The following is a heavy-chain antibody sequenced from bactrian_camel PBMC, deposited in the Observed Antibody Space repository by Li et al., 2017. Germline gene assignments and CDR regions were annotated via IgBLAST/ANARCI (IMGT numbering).Heavy chain of an antibody. Sequence: HVQLVESGGGSVQGGGSLRLSCIVPKYTVVAWFRQQAGKEREGVAAIDSDGSTSYADSVKGRFTVSKDSAKNHLHLQMNNLKPEDTAMYYCAARGPYCYTKLSVRDFTYWGQGTQVTVS. J-gene: IGHJ6*01. V-gene: IGHV3S55*01. CDR1: KYTVV. D-gene: IGHD2*01. CDR2: IDSDGST. CDR3: AARGPYCYTKLSVRDFTY.